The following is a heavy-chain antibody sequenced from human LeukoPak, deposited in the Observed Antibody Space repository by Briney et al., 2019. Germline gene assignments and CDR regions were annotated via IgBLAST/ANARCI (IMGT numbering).Heavy chain of an antibody. J-gene: IGHJ4*02. CDR1: GDTLGNYG. CDR3: ARAPRGTYWVYFDY. D-gene: IGHD1-26*01. CDR2: ISVYNGNT. Sequence: ASVTVSCKADGDTLGNYGISWVRQAPGQGLEWMGWISVYNGNTKYAQKFQGRVTMTADTSTSTSYMELRSLTSDDTAVYYCARAPRGTYWVYFDYWGQGTLVTVSS. V-gene: IGHV1-18*01.